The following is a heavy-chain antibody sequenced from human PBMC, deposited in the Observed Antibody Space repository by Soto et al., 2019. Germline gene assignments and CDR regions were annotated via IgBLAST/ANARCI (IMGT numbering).Heavy chain of an antibody. CDR2: IDHSGYT. CDR1: GGSFSGYY. V-gene: IGHV4-34*01. D-gene: IGHD3-3*01. J-gene: IGHJ5*02. Sequence: SETLSLTCAVYGGSFSGYYWNWIRQPPGKGLEWIGEIDHSGYTNYNPSLKSRVTISVDTSKNQFSLRLTSVTAADTAAYYCARVRDWFDPWGQGTLVTVSS. CDR3: ARVRDWFDP.